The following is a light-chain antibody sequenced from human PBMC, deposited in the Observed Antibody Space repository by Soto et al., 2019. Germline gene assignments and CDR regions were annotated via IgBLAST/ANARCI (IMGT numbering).Light chain of an antibody. CDR3: NSYATGNTRG. Sequence: QSVLTQPASVSGSPGQSITISCTGGSSDIGDYDYVSWYQQHPGKAPKVLISEVSNRPSGVSNRFSGSKSGNTASLTISGLQAGDEADYYCNSYATGNTRGFGTGTKV. CDR2: EVS. CDR1: SSDIGDYDY. V-gene: IGLV2-14*01. J-gene: IGLJ1*01.